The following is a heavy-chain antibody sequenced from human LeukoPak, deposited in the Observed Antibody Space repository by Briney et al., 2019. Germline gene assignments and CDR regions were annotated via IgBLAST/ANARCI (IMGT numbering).Heavy chain of an antibody. CDR3: ARGPVEMATPYGYYYYMDV. CDR1: GYTFTSHD. J-gene: IGHJ6*03. D-gene: IGHD5-24*01. V-gene: IGHV1-8*03. Sequence: ASVKVSCKASGYTFTSHDINWVRQATGQGLEWMGWMNPNSGNTGYAQKFQGRVTITRNNSISTVYMELSSLRSEDTAVYYCARGPVEMATPYGYYYYMDVWGKGTTVTVSS. CDR2: MNPNSGNT.